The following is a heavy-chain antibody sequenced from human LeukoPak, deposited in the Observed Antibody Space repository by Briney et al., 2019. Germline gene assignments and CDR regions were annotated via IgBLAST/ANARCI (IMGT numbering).Heavy chain of an antibody. V-gene: IGHV4-31*03. J-gene: IGHJ4*02. CDR3: ARAAHIVVVTAIYYFDY. CDR2: IYYSGST. Sequence: SETLSLTCTVSGGSISSGGYYWSWIRQHPGKGLEWIGYIYYSGSTYYNPSLKGRVTISVDTSKNQFSLKLSSVTAADTAVYYCARAAHIVVVTAIYYFDYWGQGTLVTVSS. CDR1: GGSISSGGYY. D-gene: IGHD2-21*02.